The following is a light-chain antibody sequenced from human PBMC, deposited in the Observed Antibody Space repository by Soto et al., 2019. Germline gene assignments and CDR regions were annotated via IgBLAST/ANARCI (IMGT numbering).Light chain of an antibody. CDR3: QKYSSVPV. V-gene: IGKV1-27*01. J-gene: IGKJ3*01. CDR2: AAS. CDR1: QGIRNF. Sequence: DIQMTQSPTSLSASVGDRVTITCRASQGIRNFVAWYQQKPGKAPKLLIYAASTLQSGVPSRFSGSGSGTDFTLTINRLQHEDVATYSCQKYSSVPVFGPGTKVEIK.